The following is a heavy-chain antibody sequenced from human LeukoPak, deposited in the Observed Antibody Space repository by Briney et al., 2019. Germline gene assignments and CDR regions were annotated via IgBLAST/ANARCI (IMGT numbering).Heavy chain of an antibody. Sequence: GGSLRLSCAASGSTFSNYWMSWVRQAPGKGLEWVANIKQDGSEKYYVDSVKGRFTISRDNAKNSLYLQVNSLRAEDTAVYYCARDGGSYYDWGQGTLVTVSS. CDR3: ARDGGSYYD. D-gene: IGHD1-26*01. CDR2: IKQDGSEK. CDR1: GSTFSNYW. J-gene: IGHJ4*02. V-gene: IGHV3-7*01.